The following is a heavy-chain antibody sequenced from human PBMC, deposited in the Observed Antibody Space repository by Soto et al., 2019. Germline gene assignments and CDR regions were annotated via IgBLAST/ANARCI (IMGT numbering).Heavy chain of an antibody. CDR3: AILRGYCSSTSCYGYYGMDV. D-gene: IGHD2-2*01. CDR1: GGSISSGPYS. CDR2: FYYSEST. Sequence: QLQLQESGPGLVKPSETLSHTCTVSGGSISSGPYSWGWIRQPPGEGLEWIGTFYYSESTYYNPSLESRVTISVATSKNQFSLKVSPVTVADSAVYYCAILRGYCSSTSCYGYYGMDVWGQGTTVTVSS. V-gene: IGHV4-39*01. J-gene: IGHJ6*02.